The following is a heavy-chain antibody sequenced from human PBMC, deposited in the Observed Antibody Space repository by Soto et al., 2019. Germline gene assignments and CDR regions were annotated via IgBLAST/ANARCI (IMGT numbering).Heavy chain of an antibody. D-gene: IGHD6-19*01. CDR3: AQTTGWPGFDY. V-gene: IGHV4-59*01. CDR1: GASIRNFY. CDR2: IYNGERT. Sequence: QVHLQESGPGLVKPSETMYLTCTASGASIRNFYWNWVRQFPGKGLEWIGHIYNGERTNYNPSLKSRVTISVDTSKNQFSLKLSSVTVADTAVYYCAQTTGWPGFDYWGQGTLVAVS. J-gene: IGHJ4*02.